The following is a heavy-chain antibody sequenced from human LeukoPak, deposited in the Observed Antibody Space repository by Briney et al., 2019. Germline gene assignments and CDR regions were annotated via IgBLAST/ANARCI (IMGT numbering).Heavy chain of an antibody. V-gene: IGHV1-18*01. CDR1: GYTFTNYG. Sequence: GASVKVSCKASGYTFTNYGISWVRQAPGQGLEWMGWIGGYNGNRKYAQKFQGRVTMTTDTSTTTAYIELRSLRSDDTAVYYCARSLNYYSGNYQLYDYWGQGTLVTVSS. D-gene: IGHD1-26*01. J-gene: IGHJ4*02. CDR2: IGGYNGNR. CDR3: ARSLNYYSGNYQLYDY.